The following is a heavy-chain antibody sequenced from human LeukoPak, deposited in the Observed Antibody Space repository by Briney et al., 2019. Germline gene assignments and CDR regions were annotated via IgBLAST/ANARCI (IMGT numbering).Heavy chain of an antibody. CDR2: IYYSGST. Sequence: SETLSLTCTVSGGSISSGDYYWSWIRQPPGKGLEWIGYIYYSGSTYYNPSLKRRVTISVDTSKNQFSLKLSSVTAADTAVYYCAREYYYDSSGYFLWGQRTPVTVSS. D-gene: IGHD3-22*01. CDR1: GGSISSGDYY. V-gene: IGHV4-30-4*08. J-gene: IGHJ4*02. CDR3: AREYYYDSSGYFL.